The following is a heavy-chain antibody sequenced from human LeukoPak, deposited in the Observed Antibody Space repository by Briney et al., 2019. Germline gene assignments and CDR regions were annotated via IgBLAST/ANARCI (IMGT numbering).Heavy chain of an antibody. J-gene: IGHJ4*02. CDR1: GFTFSSYA. CDR2: IRGSGGST. CDR3: AKGDSGYVTKVDY. D-gene: IGHD5-12*01. Sequence: PGGSLRLSCAASGFTFSSYAMSWGRQAPGKGLEWVSAIRGSGGSTYYADSVKGRFTISRDKSKNTLYLQMNSLRAEDTAVYYCAKGDSGYVTKVDYWGQGTLVTVSS. V-gene: IGHV3-23*01.